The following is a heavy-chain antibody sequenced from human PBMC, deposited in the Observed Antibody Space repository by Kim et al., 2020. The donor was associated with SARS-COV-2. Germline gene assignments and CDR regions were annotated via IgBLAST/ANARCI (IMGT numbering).Heavy chain of an antibody. Sequence: FQGRVTITRDTSASTAYMELSSLRSEDTAVYYCASVDPYRGSGSYDWFDPWGQGTLVTVSS. CDR3: ASVDPYRGSGSYDWFDP. J-gene: IGHJ5*02. D-gene: IGHD3-10*01. V-gene: IGHV1-3*01.